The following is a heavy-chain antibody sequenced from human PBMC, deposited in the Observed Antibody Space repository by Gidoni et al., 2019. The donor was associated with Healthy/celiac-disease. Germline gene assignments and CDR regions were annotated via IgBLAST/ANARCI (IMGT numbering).Heavy chain of an antibody. CDR3: ARPYCSSTSCYFNWFDP. Sequence: LQLQESGPGLVKPSETLSLTCTVSGGSISSRSYYWGWIRQPPGKGLEWIGSIYYSGSTYYNPSLKSRVTISVDTSKNQFSLKLSSVTAADTAVYYCARPYCSSTSCYFNWFDPWGQGTLVTVSS. CDR2: IYYSGST. J-gene: IGHJ5*02. D-gene: IGHD2-2*01. V-gene: IGHV4-39*01. CDR1: GGSISSRSYY.